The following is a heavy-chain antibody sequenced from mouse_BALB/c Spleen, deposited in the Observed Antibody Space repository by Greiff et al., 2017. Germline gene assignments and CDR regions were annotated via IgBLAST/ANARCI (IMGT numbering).Heavy chain of an antibody. CDR1: GFTFSSYG. CDR2: INSNGGST. V-gene: IGHV5-6-3*01. D-gene: IGHD6-2*01. Sequence: EVMLVESGGGLVQPGGSLKLSCAASGFTFSSYGMSWVRQTPDKRLELVATINSNGGSTYYPDSVKGRFTISRDNAKNTLYLQMSSLKSEDTAMYYCARGGLSMDYWGQGTSVTVSS. CDR3: ARGGLSMDY. J-gene: IGHJ4*01.